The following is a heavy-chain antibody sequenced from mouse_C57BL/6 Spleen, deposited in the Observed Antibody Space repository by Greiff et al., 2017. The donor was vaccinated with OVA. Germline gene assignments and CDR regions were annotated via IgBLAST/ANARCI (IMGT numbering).Heavy chain of an antibody. Sequence: VQLKQSGPELVKPGASVKISCKASGYAFSSSWMNWVKQRPGKGLEWIGRIYPGDGDTNYNGKFKGKATLTADKSSSTAYMQLSSLTSEDSAVYFCARDKGDYFDYWGQGTTLTVSS. CDR2: IYPGDGDT. CDR3: ARDKGDYFDY. V-gene: IGHV1-82*01. J-gene: IGHJ2*01. CDR1: GYAFSSSW.